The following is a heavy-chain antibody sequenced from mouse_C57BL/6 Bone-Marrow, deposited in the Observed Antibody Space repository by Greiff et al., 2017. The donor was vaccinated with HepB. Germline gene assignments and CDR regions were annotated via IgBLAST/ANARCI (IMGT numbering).Heavy chain of an antibody. CDR1: GIDFSRYW. CDR3: ASYPYYYYEELGYFDV. Sequence: PASGIDFSRYWMSWVRRAPGKGLEWIGEINPDSSTINYAPSLKDKFIISRDNAKNTLYLQMSKVRSEDTALYYCASYPYYYYEELGYFDVWGTGTTVTVSS. J-gene: IGHJ1*03. V-gene: IGHV4-1*01. CDR2: INPDSSTI. D-gene: IGHD1-1*01.